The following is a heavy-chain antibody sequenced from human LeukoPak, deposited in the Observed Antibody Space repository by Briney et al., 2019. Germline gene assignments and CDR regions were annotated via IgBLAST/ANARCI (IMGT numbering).Heavy chain of an antibody. Sequence: GGSLRLSCAASGFTFSSYGMSWVRQAPGKGLEWVSAISGSGGSTYYADSVKGRFTISRDNAKNSLYLQMNSLRAEDTAVYYCARDGIYMDVWGKGTTVTVSS. CDR3: ARDGIYMDV. CDR1: GFTFSSYG. CDR2: ISGSGGST. D-gene: IGHD1-26*01. J-gene: IGHJ6*03. V-gene: IGHV3-23*01.